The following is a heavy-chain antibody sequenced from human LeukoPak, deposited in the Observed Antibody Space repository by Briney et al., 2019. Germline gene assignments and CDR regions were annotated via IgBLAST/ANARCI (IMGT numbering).Heavy chain of an antibody. J-gene: IGHJ4*02. V-gene: IGHV3-23*01. D-gene: IGHD6-19*01. CDR1: GFTFSTYA. CDR2: SGHGGDT. CDR3: AKGSPQYYFDY. Sequence: GGSLRLSCAASGFTFSTYAMYWVRQAQGKGLEWVSASGHGGDTYYADSVKGRFTISRDISKNTLYLQMNSLRAEDTAVYYCAKGSPQYYFDYWGQGTLVTVSS.